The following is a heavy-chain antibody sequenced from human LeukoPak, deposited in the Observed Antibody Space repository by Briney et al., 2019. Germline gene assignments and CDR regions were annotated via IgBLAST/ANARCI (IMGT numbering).Heavy chain of an antibody. J-gene: IGHJ4*02. CDR2: INPNSGGT. CDR1: GYTFTGYY. V-gene: IGHV1-2*02. D-gene: IGHD3-22*01. CDR3: ARDFPYYYDSSGYSASV. Sequence: ASVKVSCKASGYTFTGYYMHWVRQAPGQGLEWMGWINPNSGGTNYAQKFQGRVTMTRDTSISTAYMELSRLRSDDTAVYCCARDFPYYYDSSGYSASVWGQGTLVTVSS.